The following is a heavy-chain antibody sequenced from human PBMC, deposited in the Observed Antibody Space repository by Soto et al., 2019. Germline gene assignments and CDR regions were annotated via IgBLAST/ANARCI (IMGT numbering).Heavy chain of an antibody. D-gene: IGHD2-2*02. Sequence: GGSLRLSCAASGFTFSSYSMNWVRQAPGKGLEWVSSISSSSSYIYYADSVKGRFTISRDNTKNSLYLQMNSLRAEDTAVYYCARDDCSSTSCYRMDVWGQGTTVTVSS. J-gene: IGHJ6*02. CDR3: ARDDCSSTSCYRMDV. V-gene: IGHV3-21*01. CDR2: ISSSSSYI. CDR1: GFTFSSYS.